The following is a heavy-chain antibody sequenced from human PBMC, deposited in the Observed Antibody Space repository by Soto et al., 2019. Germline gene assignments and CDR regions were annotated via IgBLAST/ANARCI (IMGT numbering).Heavy chain of an antibody. V-gene: IGHV3-72*01. CDR3: VRAGALSGASGYYDS. CDR1: GFIFSDHY. D-gene: IGHD7-27*01. CDR2: IRNRANSYST. Sequence: EVQLVESGGGLVQPGGSLRLSCAASGFIFSDHYMDWVRQAPGKGLEWVGRIRNRANSYSTEYAAYVKGRITISRDDSTSSLYLKMHRLRTDDAAVYSCVRAGALSGASGYYDSWWRGTQVCVSS. J-gene: IGHJ4*02.